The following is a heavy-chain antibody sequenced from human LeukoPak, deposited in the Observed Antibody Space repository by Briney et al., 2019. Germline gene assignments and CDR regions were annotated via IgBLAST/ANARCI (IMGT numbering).Heavy chain of an antibody. Sequence: GGSLRLSCAVSGLTLSNYGMSWVRQARGKGMEWVAGISDRGGSTKYADCGKGRFTISRDNAKNRVYMQMNRLRAEETAVYFCAKRGLVIRAVIIVGFHKEAYYFDYWGQGALVTVSS. CDR1: GLTLSNYG. J-gene: IGHJ4*02. CDR3: AKRGLVIRAVIIVGFHKEAYYFDY. CDR2: ISDRGGST. V-gene: IGHV3-23*01. D-gene: IGHD3-10*01.